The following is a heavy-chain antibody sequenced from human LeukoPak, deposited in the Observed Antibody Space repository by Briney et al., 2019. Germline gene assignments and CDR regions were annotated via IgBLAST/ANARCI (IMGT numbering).Heavy chain of an antibody. CDR2: INHSGST. CDR3: ARVVGAMSFDY. Sequence: PETLSLTCAVYGGSFSGYYWSWIRQPPGKGLEWIGEINHSGSTNYNPSLKSRVTISVDTSKNHFSLRLSSVTAADTAVYYCARVVGAMSFDYWGQGTLVTVSS. V-gene: IGHV4-34*01. D-gene: IGHD1-26*01. CDR1: GGSFSGYY. J-gene: IGHJ4*02.